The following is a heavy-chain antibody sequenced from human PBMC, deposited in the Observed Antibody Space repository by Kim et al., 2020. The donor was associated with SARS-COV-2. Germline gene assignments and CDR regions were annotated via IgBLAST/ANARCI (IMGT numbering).Heavy chain of an antibody. V-gene: IGHV4-39*07. J-gene: IGHJ6*02. CDR1: GGSISSSSYY. CDR2: IYYSGST. Sequence: SETLSLTCTVSGGSISSSSYYWGWIRQPPGKGLEWIGSIYYSGSTYYNPSLKSRVTISVDTSKNQFSLKLSSVTAADTAVYYCARDRLTMVRGVTYYYYGMDVWGQGTTVTVSS. D-gene: IGHD3-10*01. CDR3: ARDRLTMVRGVTYYYYGMDV.